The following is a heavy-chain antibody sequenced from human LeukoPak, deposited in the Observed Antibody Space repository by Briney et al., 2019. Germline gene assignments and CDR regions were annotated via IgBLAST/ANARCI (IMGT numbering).Heavy chain of an antibody. CDR1: GFTFSSYA. D-gene: IGHD3-9*01. J-gene: IGHJ4*02. CDR2: ISYDGSNK. V-gene: IGHV3-30-3*01. CDR3: ARDYDILTVPIDY. Sequence: GGSLRLSCAASGFTFSSYAMHWVRQAPGKGLEWVAVISYDGSNKYYADSVKGRFTISRDNSKNTLYLQRNSLRAEDTAVYYCARDYDILTVPIDYWGQGTLVTVSS.